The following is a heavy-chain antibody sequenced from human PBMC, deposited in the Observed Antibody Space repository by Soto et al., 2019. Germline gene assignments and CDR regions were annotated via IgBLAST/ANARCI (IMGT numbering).Heavy chain of an antibody. CDR3: ARVVDCSGRSCYYWYFDR. J-gene: IGHJ2*01. CDR2: ISAYNGNT. V-gene: IGHV1-18*01. Sequence: QVQLVQSGAEVKKPGASVKVSCKASGYTFNSYGISWVRQAPGQGLEWLGWISAYNGNTNYAQKLQGRVTMTTDTSTRTGHMELRSLRSDDTAMYYCARVVDCSGRSCYYWYFDRWGRGTLVTVSS. CDR1: GYTFNSYG. D-gene: IGHD2-15*01.